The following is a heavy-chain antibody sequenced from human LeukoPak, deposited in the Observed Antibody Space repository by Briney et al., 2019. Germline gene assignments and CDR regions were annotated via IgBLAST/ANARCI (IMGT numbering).Heavy chain of an antibody. CDR3: ARVGDYCFDY. Sequence: SETLSLTCTVSGGSISSYYWSWIRQPPAKGLEWGGDLYYSASTNYNPSLKSRVTILIDTSKNQISRKLSSVTAAATAVYYCARVGDYCFDYWGQGTLVTVSS. CDR2: LYYSAST. J-gene: IGHJ4*02. V-gene: IGHV4-59*01. D-gene: IGHD2-21*02. CDR1: GGSISSYY.